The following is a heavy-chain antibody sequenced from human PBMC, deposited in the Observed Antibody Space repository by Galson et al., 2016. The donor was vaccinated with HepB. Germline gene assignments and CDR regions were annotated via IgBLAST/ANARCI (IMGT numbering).Heavy chain of an antibody. J-gene: IGHJ4*02. CDR3: GHRGCNNGVCYLNY. Sequence: PALVKPTQTLTLTCTFSGFSFSTSGVAVGWIRQPPGKALEWLALIYWDDDKRYSPSLKSRLTITKDTSKNQVVLTMTNMDPVNTATYYCGHRGCNNGVCYLNYWGQGTLVTVSS. CDR1: GFSFSTSGVA. CDR2: IYWDDDK. D-gene: IGHD2-8*01. V-gene: IGHV2-5*02.